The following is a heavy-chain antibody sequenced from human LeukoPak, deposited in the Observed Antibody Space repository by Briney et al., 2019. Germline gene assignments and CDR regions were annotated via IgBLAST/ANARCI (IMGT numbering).Heavy chain of an antibody. Sequence: SQTLSLTCTVSGGSISSGDYYWGWIRQPPGKGLEWIGSVYYSGSSFYSPSLKSRVTISVDMSKNQFSLRLNSVTAADTAVYYCARVGPSTQPYYFDYWGQGTLVTVSS. CDR2: VYYSGSS. J-gene: IGHJ4*02. V-gene: IGHV4-39*07. CDR1: GGSISSGDYY. CDR3: ARVGPSTQPYYFDY.